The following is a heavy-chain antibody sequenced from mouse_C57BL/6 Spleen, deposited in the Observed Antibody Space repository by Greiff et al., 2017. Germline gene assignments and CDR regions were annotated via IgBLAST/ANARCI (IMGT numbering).Heavy chain of an antibody. CDR2: IDPETGGT. CDR1: GYTFTDYE. V-gene: IGHV1-15*01. J-gene: IGHJ2*01. CDR3: TRSPITTVGAVDY. Sequence: QVQLQQSGAELVRPGASVTLSCKASGYTFTDYEMHWVKQTPVHGLEWIGAIDPETGGTAYNQKFKGKAILTADKSSSTAYMELRSLTSEDSAVYYCTRSPITTVGAVDYWGQGTTLTVSS. D-gene: IGHD1-1*01.